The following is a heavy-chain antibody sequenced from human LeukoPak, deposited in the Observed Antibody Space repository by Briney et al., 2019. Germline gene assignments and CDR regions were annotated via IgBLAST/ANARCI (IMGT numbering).Heavy chain of an antibody. V-gene: IGHV4-59*01. D-gene: IGHD3-22*01. CDR3: ARDSASTGYMNAFDI. CDR2: IYYSGST. J-gene: IGHJ3*02. CDR1: GGSISSYY. Sequence: PSETLSLTCTVSGGSISSYYWSWIRQPPGKGLEWMGYIYYSGSTNYNPSLKSRVTISVDTSKNQFSLKLRSVTAADTAVYYCARDSASTGYMNAFDIWGQGTMVTVSS.